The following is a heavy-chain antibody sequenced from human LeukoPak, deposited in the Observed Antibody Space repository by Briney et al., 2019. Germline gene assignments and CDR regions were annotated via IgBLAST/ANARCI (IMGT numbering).Heavy chain of an antibody. J-gene: IGHJ5*02. V-gene: IGHV1-69*13. Sequence: ASVKVSCKASGGTFSSYAISWVRQAPGQGLERMGGIIPIFGTANYAQKFQGRVTITADESTSTAYMELSSLRSEDTAVYYCARSGYCTNGVCVNWFDPWGQGTLVTVSS. CDR2: IIPIFGTA. CDR3: ARSGYCTNGVCVNWFDP. CDR1: GGTFSSYA. D-gene: IGHD2-8*01.